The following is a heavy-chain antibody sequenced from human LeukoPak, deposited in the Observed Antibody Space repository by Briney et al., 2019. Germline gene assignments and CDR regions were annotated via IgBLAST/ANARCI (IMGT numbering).Heavy chain of an antibody. J-gene: IGHJ4*02. CDR3: ARPLSSGSSGWYYFDY. Sequence: ASVKVSCKASGYTFTSYGISWVRQAPGQGLEWMGWISASNGNTAYAQKVQGRVTATTDTSTSTAYMEVRSLRSDDTAVYYCARPLSSGSSGWYYFDYWGQGTLVTVSS. CDR1: GYTFTSYG. V-gene: IGHV1-18*01. D-gene: IGHD6-19*01. CDR2: ISASNGNT.